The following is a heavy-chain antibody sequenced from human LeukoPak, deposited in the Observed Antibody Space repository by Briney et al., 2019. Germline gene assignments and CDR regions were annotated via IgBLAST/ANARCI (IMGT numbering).Heavy chain of an antibody. Sequence: GGSLRLSCAASGFTFSSYSMNWVRQAPGKGLEWVSYISSSSSTIYYADSVKGRFTVSRDNAKNSLYLQMNSLRAEDTAVYYCARDSLRYCGGDCYPDYWGQGTLVTVSS. CDR1: GFTFSSYS. CDR2: ISSSSSTI. D-gene: IGHD2-21*02. J-gene: IGHJ4*02. CDR3: ARDSLRYCGGDCYPDY. V-gene: IGHV3-48*04.